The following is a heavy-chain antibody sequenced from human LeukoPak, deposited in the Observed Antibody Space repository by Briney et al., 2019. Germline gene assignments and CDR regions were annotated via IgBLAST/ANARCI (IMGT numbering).Heavy chain of an antibody. CDR3: ASGIRGYSYGWDY. CDR1: GGTFSSYA. J-gene: IGHJ4*02. V-gene: IGHV1-69*13. D-gene: IGHD5-18*01. Sequence: SVKVSCKASGGTFSSYAISSVRQAPGQGLEWMGGIIPIFGTANYAQKFQGRVTITADESTSTAYMELSSLRSEDTAVYYCASGIRGYSYGWDYWGQGTLVTVSS. CDR2: IIPIFGTA.